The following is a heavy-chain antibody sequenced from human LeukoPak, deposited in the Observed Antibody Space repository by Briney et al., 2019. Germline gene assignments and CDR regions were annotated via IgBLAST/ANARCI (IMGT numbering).Heavy chain of an antibody. J-gene: IGHJ5*02. CDR1: GGSISSSSYY. CDR2: IYYSGST. V-gene: IGHV4-39*01. Sequence: SETLSLTCTDSGGSISSSSYYWGWIRQPPGKGLEWIGSIYYSGSTYYNPSLKSRVTISVDTSKNQFSLKLSSVTAADTAVYYCARHEGSVLRFLEPNHGWFDPWGQGTLVTVSS. D-gene: IGHD3-3*01. CDR3: ARHEGSVLRFLEPNHGWFDP.